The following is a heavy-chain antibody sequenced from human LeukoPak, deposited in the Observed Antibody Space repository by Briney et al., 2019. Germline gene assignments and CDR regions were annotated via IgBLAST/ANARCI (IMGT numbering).Heavy chain of an antibody. CDR1: GYTFTSYG. J-gene: IGHJ4*02. Sequence: ASVKVSCKASGYTFTSYGISWVRQAPGQGLEWMGWISAYNGNTNYAQKLQGRVTMTTDTSTSTAYMELRSLRSDDTAVYCCARDSYYYGSGMGYFDYWGQGTLVTVSS. V-gene: IGHV1-18*01. D-gene: IGHD3-10*01. CDR2: ISAYNGNT. CDR3: ARDSYYYGSGMGYFDY.